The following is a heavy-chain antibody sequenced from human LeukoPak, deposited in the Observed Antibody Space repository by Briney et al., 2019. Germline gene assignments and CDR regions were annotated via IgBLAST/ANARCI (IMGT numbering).Heavy chain of an antibody. V-gene: IGHV3-21*01. Sequence: KSGGSLRLSCGASGFTFSSYSMNWVRQAPGKGLEWVSSISSSSSYIYYADSVKGRFTISRDNAKNSLYLQMNSLRAEDTAVYYCARPDTAMVRGYYFDYWGQGTLVTVSS. CDR3: ARPDTAMVRGYYFDY. J-gene: IGHJ4*02. D-gene: IGHD5-18*01. CDR2: ISSSSSYI. CDR1: GFTFSSYS.